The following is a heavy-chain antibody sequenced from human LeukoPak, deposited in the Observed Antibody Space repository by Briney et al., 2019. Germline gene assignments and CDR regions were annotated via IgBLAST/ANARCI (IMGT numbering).Heavy chain of an antibody. D-gene: IGHD1-14*01. J-gene: IGHJ4*02. V-gene: IGHV3-48*04. CDR1: GFTFSSYS. CDR3: ARRVSGTRETPFDY. Sequence: QPGGSLRLSCAASGFTFSSYSMNWVRQAPGKGLEWVSYISSSSSTIYYADSVKGRFTISRDNAKNSLYLQMNSLRAEDTAVYYCARRVSGTRETPFDYWGQGTLVTVSS. CDR2: ISSSSSTI.